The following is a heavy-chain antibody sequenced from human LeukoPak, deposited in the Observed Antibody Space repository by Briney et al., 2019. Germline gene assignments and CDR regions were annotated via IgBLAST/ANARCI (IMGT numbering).Heavy chain of an antibody. D-gene: IGHD4-23*01. CDR2: ISGSGGST. CDR1: GFTFSSYA. Sequence: PGGSLRLSCAATGFTFSSYAMSWVRQAPGKGLEWVSAISGSGGSTYYADSVKGRFTISRDNSKSTLYVQRNSLKTEDTAAYYCTTDYGGPLNTWGEEPLVTLSP. CDR3: TTDYGGPLNT. J-gene: IGHJ4*02. V-gene: IGHV3-23*01.